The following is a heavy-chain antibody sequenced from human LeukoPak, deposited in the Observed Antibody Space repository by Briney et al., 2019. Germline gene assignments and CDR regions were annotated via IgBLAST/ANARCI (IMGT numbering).Heavy chain of an antibody. J-gene: IGHJ4*02. CDR2: ISSSSSST. CDR3: ARLYSALPGFDY. V-gene: IGHV3-48*01. CDR1: GFIFSSYS. D-gene: IGHD6-13*01. Sequence: GSLRLSCAASGFIFSSYSMNWVRQAPRKGLEWVSYISSSSSSTYYADSVKGRLTISREHAKNSLYLQMNTQRAEHTPVYYCARLYSALPGFDYWGQGTLVTVSS.